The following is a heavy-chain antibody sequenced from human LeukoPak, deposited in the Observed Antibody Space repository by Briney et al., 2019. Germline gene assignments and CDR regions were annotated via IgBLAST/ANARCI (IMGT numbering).Heavy chain of an antibody. CDR2: INWNDGST. D-gene: IGHD3-3*01. Sequence: GGSLRLSCAASGFTFDDYGMSWVRQAPGRGLEWVSGINWNDGSTGYADSVKGRFTISRDNAKNSLYLQMNSLRAEDTALYYCARGPTYYDFWSASDYWGQGTLVTVSS. V-gene: IGHV3-20*04. CDR3: ARGPTYYDFWSASDY. J-gene: IGHJ4*02. CDR1: GFTFDDYG.